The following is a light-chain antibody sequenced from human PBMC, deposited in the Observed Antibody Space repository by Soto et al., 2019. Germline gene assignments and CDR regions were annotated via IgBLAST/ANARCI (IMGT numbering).Light chain of an antibody. CDR1: SSDVGGYNY. CDR2: DVS. CDR3: GSYASSSPLFV. V-gene: IGLV2-14*01. Sequence: QSALTQPASVSGSPGQSITISCTGTSSDVGGYNYVSWYQQHSGTAPKLMIYDVSNRPSVVSNRFSGSKSGNTASLTISGLPAEDEADYYCGSYASSSPLFVFGTGTKLTVL. J-gene: IGLJ1*01.